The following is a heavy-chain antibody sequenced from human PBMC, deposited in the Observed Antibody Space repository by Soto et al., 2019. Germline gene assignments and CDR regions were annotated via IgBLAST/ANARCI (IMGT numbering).Heavy chain of an antibody. Sequence: QVQLVQSGAEVKKPGASVKVSCKASGYIFTAYNIHWVRQAPGQGLEWVGGVNPNSGGTNYAQKCQGRVTMTRDTSITTAYMELSILRSDDTAVYYCARDALPGGNSYFDYWGRGTLVSVSS. J-gene: IGHJ4*02. CDR3: ARDALPGGNSYFDY. CDR2: VNPNSGGT. CDR1: GYIFTAYN. D-gene: IGHD2-21*01. V-gene: IGHV1-2*02.